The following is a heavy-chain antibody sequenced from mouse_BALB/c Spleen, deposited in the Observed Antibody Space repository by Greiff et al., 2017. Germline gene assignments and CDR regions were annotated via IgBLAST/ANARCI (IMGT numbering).Heavy chain of an antibody. D-gene: IGHD3-3*01. CDR3: ARDGGTGLFAY. J-gene: IGHJ3*01. V-gene: IGHV3-6*02. CDR1: GYSITSGYY. Sequence: EVKLMESGPGLVKPSQSLSLTCSVTGYSITSGYYWNWIRQFPGNKLEWMGYISYDGSNNYNPSLKNRISITRDTSKNQFFLKLNSVTTEDTATYYCARDGGTGLFAYWGQGTLVTVSA. CDR2: ISYDGSN.